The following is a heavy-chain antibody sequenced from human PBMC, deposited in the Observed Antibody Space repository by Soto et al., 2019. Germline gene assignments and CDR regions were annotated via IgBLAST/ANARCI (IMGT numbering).Heavy chain of an antibody. CDR1: GFSLTTSGVG. D-gene: IGHD3-3*01. V-gene: IGHV2-5*02. Sequence: SGPTLVNPTQTLTLTCTFSGFSLTTSGVGVGWIRQPPGKALEWLALLYWDDDERYSPSLKSRLTITTDTSKKQVVLTMINVDPVDSATYYCAHAGVISTFDYWGPGTLVTVSS. CDR2: LYWDDDE. J-gene: IGHJ4*02. CDR3: AHAGVISTFDY.